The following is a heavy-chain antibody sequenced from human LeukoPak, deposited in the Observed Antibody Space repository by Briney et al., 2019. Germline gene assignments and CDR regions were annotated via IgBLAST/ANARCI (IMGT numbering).Heavy chain of an antibody. CDR3: SRGRDEYKGGNY. CDR2: IYYSGST. J-gene: IGHJ4*02. V-gene: IGHV4-39*07. D-gene: IGHD5-24*01. CDR1: GGSISSSSYY. Sequence: KPSETLSLTCTVSGGSISSSSYYWGWIRQPPGKGLEWIGSIYYSGSTNYNPSLKSRVTISVDTSKNQFSLKLSSVTAADTAVYYCSRGRDEYKGGNYWGQGTLVTVSS.